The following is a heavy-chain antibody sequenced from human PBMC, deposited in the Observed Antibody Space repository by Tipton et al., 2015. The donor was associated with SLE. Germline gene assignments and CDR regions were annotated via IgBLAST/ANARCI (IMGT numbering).Heavy chain of an antibody. Sequence: QLVQSGAEVKKPGESLKISCQAFGYSFTNYWIVWVRQMPGKGLEWMGIIYPGGSNLRYSPSFQGQVTISADKSINTVYLQWDSLKASDTAMYYCARRGFLEYLLGGAFDIWGQGTTVTVSS. D-gene: IGHD3-3*01. V-gene: IGHV5-51*03. CDR3: ARRGFLEYLLGGAFDI. J-gene: IGHJ3*02. CDR1: GYSFTNYW. CDR2: IYPGGSNL.